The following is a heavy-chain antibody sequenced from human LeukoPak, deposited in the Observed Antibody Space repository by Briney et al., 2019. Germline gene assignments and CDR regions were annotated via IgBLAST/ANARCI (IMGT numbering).Heavy chain of an antibody. CDR2: IKQDGSEK. CDR3: ARDQSDYDILTGYYRYFDY. Sequence: GGSLRLSCAASGFTLSSYWMSWVRQAPGKGLEWVANIKQDGSEKYYVDSVKGRFTISRDNAKNSLYLRMNSLRAEDTAVYYCARDQSDYDILTGYYRYFDYWGQGTLVTVSS. J-gene: IGHJ4*02. V-gene: IGHV3-7*03. D-gene: IGHD3-9*01. CDR1: GFTLSSYW.